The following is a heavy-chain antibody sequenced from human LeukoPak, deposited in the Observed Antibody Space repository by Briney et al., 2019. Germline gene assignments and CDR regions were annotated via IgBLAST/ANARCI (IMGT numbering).Heavy chain of an antibody. CDR3: ARGGSEYYDILTGPQGSWYFDL. CDR1: AGSFSGYY. V-gene: IGHV4-34*01. Sequence: SETLSLTCAVYAGSFSGYYWSWIRQPPGKGLEWIGEINHSGSTNYNPSLKSRVTISVDTSKNQFSLKLSSVTAADTAVYYCARGGSEYYDILTGPQGSWYFDLWGCGTLVTVTS. CDR2: INHSGST. J-gene: IGHJ2*01. D-gene: IGHD3-9*01.